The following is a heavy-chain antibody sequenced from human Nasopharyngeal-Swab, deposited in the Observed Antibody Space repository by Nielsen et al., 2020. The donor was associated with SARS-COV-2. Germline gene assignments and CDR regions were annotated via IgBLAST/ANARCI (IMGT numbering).Heavy chain of an antibody. Sequence: SVKVSCKASGFTFTSSAVQWVRQARGQRLEWIGWIVAGSGNTNYAQKFQERVTITRDMSTSTAYMELSSLRSEDTAVYYCAADVRNYYGSGSAYYYYYMDVWGKGTTVTVSS. J-gene: IGHJ6*03. CDR3: AADVRNYYGSGSAYYYYYMDV. CDR2: IVAGSGNT. CDR1: GFTFTSSA. V-gene: IGHV1-58*01. D-gene: IGHD3-10*01.